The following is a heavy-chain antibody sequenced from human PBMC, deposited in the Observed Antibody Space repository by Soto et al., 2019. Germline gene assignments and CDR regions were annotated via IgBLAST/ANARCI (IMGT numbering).Heavy chain of an antibody. Sequence: EVQLVESGGGLVQPGGSLRLSCAASGFTFTNYYMSWVRQAQGKGLEWVANINEDGSERYYVDSVKGRFTVSRDNAKNSLYLQMNSLRAEDTAIYYCAKWGGGGSDNWGQGSLVTVSS. CDR3: AKWGGGGSDN. D-gene: IGHD1-26*01. CDR2: INEDGSER. CDR1: GFTFTNYY. V-gene: IGHV3-7*01. J-gene: IGHJ4*02.